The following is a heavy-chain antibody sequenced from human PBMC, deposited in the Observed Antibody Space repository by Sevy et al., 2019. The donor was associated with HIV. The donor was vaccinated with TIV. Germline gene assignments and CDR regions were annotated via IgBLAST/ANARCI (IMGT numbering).Heavy chain of an antibody. CDR3: AVTNDYYDSSGYPFDY. Sequence: ASVKVSCKVSGYTLTQFSMHWVRQAPGKGLEWMATFDPEDDETIYAQRLQGRVTMTEDTFTDTAYMELSSLRSDDTAVYYCAVTNDYYDSSGYPFDYWGQGSLVTVSS. CDR2: FDPEDDET. CDR1: GYTLTQFS. J-gene: IGHJ4*02. D-gene: IGHD3-22*01. V-gene: IGHV1-24*01.